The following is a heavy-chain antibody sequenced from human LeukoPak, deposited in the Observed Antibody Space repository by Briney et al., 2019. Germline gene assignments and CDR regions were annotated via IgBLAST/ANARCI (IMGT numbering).Heavy chain of an antibody. CDR3: AKATGDWYFDL. CDR2: ISWSSGTR. D-gene: IGHD7-27*01. Sequence: QPGGSLRLSCAGSGFNFNNYAMHWVRQAPGKGLEWLSGISWSSGTRGYADSVKGRFTISRDNAKNSLYLQMNSLRPDDTAFYYCAKATGDWYFDLWGRGTLVTVSS. V-gene: IGHV3-9*01. CDR1: GFNFNNYA. J-gene: IGHJ2*01.